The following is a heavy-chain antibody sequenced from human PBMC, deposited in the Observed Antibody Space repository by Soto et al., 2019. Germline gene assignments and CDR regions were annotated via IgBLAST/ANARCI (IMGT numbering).Heavy chain of an antibody. Sequence: QVQLVQSGAEVKKPGASVKVSCKASGYTFTSSGISWVRQAPGQGLEGMGWISAYNGNTNYAEKLQGRVTMTTDTSTSTAYMELRSLRSDDTAVYYCARRHWGKSFHSCDYWGQGTLVTVSS. CDR2: ISAYNGNT. V-gene: IGHV1-18*01. CDR3: ARRHWGKSFHSCDY. J-gene: IGHJ4*02. D-gene: IGHD7-27*01. CDR1: GYTFTSSG.